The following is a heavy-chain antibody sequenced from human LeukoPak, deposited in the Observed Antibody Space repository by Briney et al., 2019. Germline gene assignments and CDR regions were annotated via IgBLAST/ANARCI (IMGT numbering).Heavy chain of an antibody. Sequence: GGSLRLSCAASGFTFSGYGMYWVRQAPRKGLEWVAGIYGGGGVIKYADSVKGRFTISRDDSENILYLQMDSLRVEDTAIYYCAKIRVPYSGYDIDYWGQGTLVTVSS. V-gene: IGHV3-23*03. CDR1: GFTFSGYG. J-gene: IGHJ4*02. CDR2: IYGGGGVI. D-gene: IGHD5-12*01. CDR3: AKIRVPYSGYDIDY.